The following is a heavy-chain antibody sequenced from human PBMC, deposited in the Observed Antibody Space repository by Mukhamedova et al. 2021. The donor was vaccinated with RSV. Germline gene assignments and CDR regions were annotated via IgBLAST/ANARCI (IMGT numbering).Heavy chain of an antibody. Sequence: GEINHSGSTNYNPSLKSRVTISVDTSKNQFSLKLSSVTAADTAVYYCASFTLGVTGRVSGFQHWGQGTLVTVSS. V-gene: IGHV4-34*01. D-gene: IGHD2-21*02. J-gene: IGHJ1*01. CDR3: ASFTLGVTGRVSGFQH. CDR2: INHSGST.